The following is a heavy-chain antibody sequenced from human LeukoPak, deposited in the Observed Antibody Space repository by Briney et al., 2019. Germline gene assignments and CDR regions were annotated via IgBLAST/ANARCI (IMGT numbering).Heavy chain of an antibody. CDR3: ARFEYGYSADY. J-gene: IGHJ4*02. D-gene: IGHD5-24*01. CDR2: IYHSGST. Sequence: SQTLSLTCTVSGGSISSGGYYWSWIRQPPGKGREWIGYIYHSGSTYYNPSLKSRVTISVDRSKNQFSLKLSSMTAADTALYYCARFEYGYSADYWGQGTLVAVSS. V-gene: IGHV4-30-2*02. CDR1: GGSISSGGYY.